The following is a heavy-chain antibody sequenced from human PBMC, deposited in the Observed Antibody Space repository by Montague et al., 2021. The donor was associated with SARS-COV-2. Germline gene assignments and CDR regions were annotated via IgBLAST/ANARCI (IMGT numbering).Heavy chain of an antibody. CDR1: GGSFSVYY. Sequence: SETLSLTCAVYGGSFSVYYWSWLRQSSRSGLEWIAEINHSGTANYNPSLKSRVSISVDTSKNQFTLKLTPVTAADTAMYYCAKEREVVRAARTLVAFDLWGQGTMVTVSS. J-gene: IGHJ3*01. CDR3: AKEREVVRAARTLVAFDL. CDR2: INHSGTA. D-gene: IGHD2-2*01. V-gene: IGHV4-34*01.